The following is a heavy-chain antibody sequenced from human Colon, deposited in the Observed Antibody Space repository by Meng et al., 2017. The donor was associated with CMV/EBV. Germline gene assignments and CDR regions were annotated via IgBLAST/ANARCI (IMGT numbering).Heavy chain of an antibody. CDR2: IYYSGST. J-gene: IGHJ6*02. V-gene: IGHV4-61*01. CDR3: ARDISGASPYYFYTMDV. Sequence: SETLSLTCTVSGDSVSSGSYYWSWIRQPPGKGLEWIGYIYYSGSTNYNPSLKSRVTISVDTSKNQFSLKLSSVTAADTAVYYCARDISGASPYYFYTMDVWGQGTTVTVSS. CDR1: GDSVSSGSYY. D-gene: IGHD1-1*01.